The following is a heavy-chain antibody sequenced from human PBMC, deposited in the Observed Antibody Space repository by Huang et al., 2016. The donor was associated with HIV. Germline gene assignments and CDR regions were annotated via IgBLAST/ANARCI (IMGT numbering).Heavy chain of an antibody. CDR3: ARARLLLPFDY. D-gene: IGHD2-15*01. V-gene: IGHV4-34*02. CDR2: INYSGNT. J-gene: IGHJ4*02. CDR1: GGPFIGFL. Sequence: QVLLQQWGAGVLKPSETLSLPCGVSGGPFIGFLWSWILQPPGKGLEWIGEINYSGNTNYNPSLKSSVTMSVDTSNRHFSLSLKSVTAADTAVYYCARARLLLPFDYWGQGALVAVSS.